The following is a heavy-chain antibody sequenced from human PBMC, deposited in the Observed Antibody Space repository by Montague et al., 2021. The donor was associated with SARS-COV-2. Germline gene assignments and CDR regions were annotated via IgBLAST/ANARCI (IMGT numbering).Heavy chain of an antibody. V-gene: IGHV4-39*07. Sequence: SETLSLTCTVSGGSISSSSYYWGWIRQPPGKGLEWIGSVYYSGSTYYNPSLKSRVTISVDTSKNQFSLKLSSVTAADPAVYYCARDGSLRCEILIGPRHYYYGMDVWGQGTTVTVSS. J-gene: IGHJ6*02. D-gene: IGHD3-9*01. CDR3: ARDGSLRCEILIGPRHYYYGMDV. CDR2: VYYSGST. CDR1: GGSISSSSYY.